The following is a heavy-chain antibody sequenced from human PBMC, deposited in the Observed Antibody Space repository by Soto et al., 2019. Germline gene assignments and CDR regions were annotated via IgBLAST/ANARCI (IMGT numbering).Heavy chain of an antibody. Sequence: GGSLRLSCAASGFTFSSHAMSWVRQAPGKGLEWISSISAGSEGAYYADSVKGRFTISRDDSKNTLYLQMNSLKTEDTAVYYCTTDPVTMIVVVPSSGWGQGTLVTVSS. D-gene: IGHD3-22*01. CDR2: ISAGSEGA. V-gene: IGHV3-23*01. CDR1: GFTFSSHA. CDR3: TTDPVTMIVVVPSSG. J-gene: IGHJ4*02.